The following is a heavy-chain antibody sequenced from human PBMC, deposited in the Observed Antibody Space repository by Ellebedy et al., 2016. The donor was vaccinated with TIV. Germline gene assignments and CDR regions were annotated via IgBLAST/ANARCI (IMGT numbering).Heavy chain of an antibody. Sequence: AASVKVSCKASGDTFTSNTVAWVRQAPGQGLEWMGGIIPIFVKANYAQKFKGRVTITADDSTRTVYMELSSLTSEDTAVYYCARERESGYGAFEHWGQGTQVTVSS. J-gene: IGHJ4*02. CDR1: GDTFTSNT. CDR3: ARERESGYGAFEH. D-gene: IGHD5-12*01. V-gene: IGHV1-69*13. CDR2: IIPIFVKA.